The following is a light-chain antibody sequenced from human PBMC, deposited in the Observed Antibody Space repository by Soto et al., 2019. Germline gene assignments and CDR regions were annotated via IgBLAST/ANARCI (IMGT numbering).Light chain of an antibody. CDR3: LQYYSHSPLT. CDR1: QSIDSW. V-gene: IGKV1-5*03. CDR2: KAS. J-gene: IGKJ4*01. Sequence: DIQVTQSPSTLSASVGDRVTITCRASQSIDSWLAWYQQKPGRAPKFLIYKASSLESGVPSRFSGSGSGTEFTLTISSLQPDDFATYYCLQYYSHSPLTFGGGTKVEFK.